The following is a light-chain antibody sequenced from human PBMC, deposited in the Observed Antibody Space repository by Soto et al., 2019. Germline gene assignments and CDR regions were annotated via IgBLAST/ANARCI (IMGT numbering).Light chain of an antibody. V-gene: IGKV1-17*03. CDR3: QQSYNSPQT. CDR2: AAS. Sequence: VGDRVTITCRASQGISNYLAWFQQKPGKVPKRLIYAASSLQSGVPSRFSGSGYGTGFNLTINSLQTEDFATYSCQQSYNSPQTFGQGTKVDIK. J-gene: IGKJ1*01. CDR1: QGISNY.